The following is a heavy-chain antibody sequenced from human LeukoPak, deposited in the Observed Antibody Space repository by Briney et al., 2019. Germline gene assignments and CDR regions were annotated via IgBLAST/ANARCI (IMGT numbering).Heavy chain of an antibody. V-gene: IGHV1-69*13. CDR2: IIPIFGTA. CDR3: AAADYGDYEFDY. D-gene: IGHD4-17*01. J-gene: IGHJ4*02. Sequence: ASVKVSCKASGGTFSSYAISWVRQAPGQGLEWMGGIIPIFGTANYAQKFQGRVTITADESTSTAYMELSSLRSEDTAVYYCAAADYGDYEFDYWGQGTLVTVSS. CDR1: GGTFSSYA.